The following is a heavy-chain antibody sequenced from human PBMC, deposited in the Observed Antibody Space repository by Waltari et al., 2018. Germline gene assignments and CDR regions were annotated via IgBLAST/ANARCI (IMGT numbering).Heavy chain of an antibody. CDR1: GGTFSSYI. CDR2: IIPILGIA. D-gene: IGHD5-18*01. V-gene: IGHV1-69*02. Sequence: QVQLVQSGAEVKKPGSSVKVSCKASGGTFSSYIISWVRQAPGQGLEWMGRIIPILGIANSDQKFQGRVTITADKSTITAYMELSSLRSEDTAVYYCARVPAMAGLKNNWFDPWGQGTLVTVSS. J-gene: IGHJ5*02. CDR3: ARVPAMAGLKNNWFDP.